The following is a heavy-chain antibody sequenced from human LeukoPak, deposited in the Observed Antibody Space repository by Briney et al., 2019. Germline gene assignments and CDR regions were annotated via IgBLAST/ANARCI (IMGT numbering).Heavy chain of an antibody. CDR2: ISSSSSYI. D-gene: IGHD5-18*01. CDR3: AREDSSPRGLFDY. Sequence: PGGSLRLSCAASGFTFSSYSMNWVRQAPGKGLEWVSSISSSSSYIYYADSVKGRFTISRDNAKNSLYLQMNSLRAEDTAVYYCAREDSSPRGLFDYWGQGTLVTVSS. CDR1: GFTFSSYS. V-gene: IGHV3-21*01. J-gene: IGHJ4*02.